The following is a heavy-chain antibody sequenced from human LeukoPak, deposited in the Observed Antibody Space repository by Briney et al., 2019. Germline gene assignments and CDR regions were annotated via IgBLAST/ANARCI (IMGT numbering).Heavy chain of an antibody. V-gene: IGHV1-18*01. Sequence: ASVTVSFKASGYTFTSYGISWVRQAPGQGLEWMGWISAYNGNTNYSQKLQGRVTMTTDTSTTTAYMELRSLRSDDTAVYYCARGSATVVMRGGFDYWGQGTLVTVSS. J-gene: IGHJ4*02. CDR2: ISAYNGNT. CDR1: GYTFTSYG. D-gene: IGHD4-23*01. CDR3: ARGSATVVMRGGFDY.